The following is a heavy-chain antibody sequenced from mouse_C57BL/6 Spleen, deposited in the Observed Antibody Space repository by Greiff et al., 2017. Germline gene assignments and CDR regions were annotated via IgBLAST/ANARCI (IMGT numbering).Heavy chain of an antibody. D-gene: IGHD1-1*01. CDR3: ARIGITTVVDYAMDY. Sequence: QVQLQQSGPGLVAPSQSLSITCTVSGFSLTGYAISWVRQPPGKGLEWLGVIWTGGGTNYNSALKSRLSISKDNSKSQVFLKMNSLQTDDTARYYCARIGITTVVDYAMDYWGQGTSVTVSS. CDR2: IWTGGGT. CDR1: GFSLTGYA. V-gene: IGHV2-9-1*01. J-gene: IGHJ4*01.